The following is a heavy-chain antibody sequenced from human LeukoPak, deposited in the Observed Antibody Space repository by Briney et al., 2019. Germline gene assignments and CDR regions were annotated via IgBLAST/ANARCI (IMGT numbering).Heavy chain of an antibody. CDR1: GGSFSGYY. CDR2: INHSGST. CDR3: ARWGRGGRGYSFYFDY. Sequence: SETLSLTCAVYGGSFSGYYWSWIRQPPGKGLEWIGEINHSGSTNYNPSLKSRVTISVDTSKNQFSLKLSSVTAADTAVYYCARWGRGGRGYSFYFDYWGQGTLVTVSS. D-gene: IGHD5-18*01. J-gene: IGHJ4*02. V-gene: IGHV4-34*01.